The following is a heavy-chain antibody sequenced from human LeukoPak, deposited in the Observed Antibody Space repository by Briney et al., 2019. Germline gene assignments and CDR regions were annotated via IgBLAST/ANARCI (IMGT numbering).Heavy chain of an antibody. CDR2: INHSGST. V-gene: IGHV4-34*01. Sequence: PSETLSLTCTASGDXISSYYWSWIRQPPGKGLEWIGEINHSGSTNYNPSLKSRVTISVDTSKNQFSLKLSSVTAADTAVYYCARAPHFTTLDYWGQGTLVTVSS. CDR3: ARAPHFTTLDY. J-gene: IGHJ4*02. D-gene: IGHD3-22*01. CDR1: GDXISSYY.